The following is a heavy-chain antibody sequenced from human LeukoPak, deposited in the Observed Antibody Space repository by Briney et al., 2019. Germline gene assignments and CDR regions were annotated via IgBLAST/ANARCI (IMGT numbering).Heavy chain of an antibody. V-gene: IGHV3-74*01. Sequence: GGSLTLSCAASGFTFSNYWMQWVRQAPGEGLVWVSRINTDGSSTTYADSVKGRFTISRDNAKNTLYLQMNSLRAEDTAVYYCARTVPGYFFDYWGQGTLVTVSS. J-gene: IGHJ4*02. CDR3: ARTVPGYFFDY. D-gene: IGHD3-10*01. CDR1: GFTFSNYW. CDR2: INTDGSST.